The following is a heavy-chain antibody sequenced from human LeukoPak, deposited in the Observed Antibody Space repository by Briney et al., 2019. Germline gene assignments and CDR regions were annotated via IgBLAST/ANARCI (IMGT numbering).Heavy chain of an antibody. CDR2: ISGSGGST. CDR3: AKARYSSSWFNFDY. D-gene: IGHD6-13*01. CDR1: GFTFSSYA. Sequence: GGSLGLSCAASGFTFSSYAMSWVRQAPGKGLEWVSAISGSGGSTYYADSVKGRFTISRDNSKNTLYLQMNSLRAEDTAVYYCAKARYSSSWFNFDYWGQGTLVTVSS. V-gene: IGHV3-23*01. J-gene: IGHJ4*02.